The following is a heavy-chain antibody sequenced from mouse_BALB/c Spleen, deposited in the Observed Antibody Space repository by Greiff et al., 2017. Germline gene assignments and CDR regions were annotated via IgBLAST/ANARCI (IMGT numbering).Heavy chain of an antibody. D-gene: IGHD2-3*01. V-gene: IGHV2-2*02. CDR1: GFSLTSYG. CDR3: ARNFRWLLLYYYAMDY. J-gene: IGHJ4*01. CDR2: IWSGGST. Sequence: QVQLKQSGPGLVQPSQSLSITCTVSGFSLTSYGVHWVRQSPGKGLEWLGVIWSGGSTDYNAAFISRLSISKDNSKSQVFFKMNSLQANDTAIYYCARNFRWLLLYYYAMDYWGQGTSVTVSS.